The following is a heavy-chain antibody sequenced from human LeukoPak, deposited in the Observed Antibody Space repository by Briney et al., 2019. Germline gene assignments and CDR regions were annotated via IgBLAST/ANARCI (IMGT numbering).Heavy chain of an antibody. J-gene: IGHJ4*02. CDR2: ISYDGSKK. D-gene: IGHD4-17*01. CDR3: AKDQDYAHDY. V-gene: IGHV3-30*04. CDR1: GFTFNSYA. Sequence: GGSLRLSCAASGFTFNSYAMHWVRQAPGKGLEWVAVISYDGSKKDYADSVKGRFTISRDNSKNTLYLQMNSLRAEDTAVYYCAKDQDYAHDYWGQGTLVTVSS.